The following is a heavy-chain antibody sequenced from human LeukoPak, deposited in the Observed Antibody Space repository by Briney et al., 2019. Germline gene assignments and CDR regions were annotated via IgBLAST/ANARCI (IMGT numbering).Heavy chain of an antibody. D-gene: IGHD1-26*01. Sequence: EASVKVSCKASGGTFSSYAISWVRQAPGQGLEWMGGIIPIFGTANYAQKFQGRVTITADESTSTAYMELSSLRSEDTALYYCARKLRLGGNWFDPWGQGTLVTVSS. J-gene: IGHJ5*02. CDR2: IIPIFGTA. CDR3: ARKLRLGGNWFDP. CDR1: GGTFSSYA. V-gene: IGHV1-69*13.